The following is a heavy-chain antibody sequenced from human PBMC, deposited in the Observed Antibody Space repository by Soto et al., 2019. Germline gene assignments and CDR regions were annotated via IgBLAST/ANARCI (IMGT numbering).Heavy chain of an antibody. CDR3: AKVLHYWSAMDV. D-gene: IGHD3-3*02. V-gene: IGHV3-23*01. J-gene: IGHJ6*02. CDR2: VGHDGATT. Sequence: EVQLLESGGGLIQPGGSLTLSCAASGFSFSCCAMSWVRQAPGRGLEWVSGVGHDGATTHYADSVKGRFTISKDNSKSTVYLQMNSLRAEDTAVYYCAKVLHYWSAMDVWGQGTTVTVSS. CDR1: GFSFSCCA.